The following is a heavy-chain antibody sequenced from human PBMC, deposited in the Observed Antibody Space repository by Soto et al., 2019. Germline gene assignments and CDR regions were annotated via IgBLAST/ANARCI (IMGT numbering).Heavy chain of an antibody. D-gene: IGHD4-17*01. CDR2: INPNSGGT. J-gene: IGHJ5*02. CDR1: GYTFTGYY. CDR3: ARVALRGVTTDWFDP. V-gene: IGHV1-2*02. Sequence: AASVKVSCKASGYTFTGYYMHWVRQAPGQGLEWMGWINPNSGGTNYAQKFQGRVTMTRDTSISTAYMELSRLRSDDTAVYYCARVALRGVTTDWFDPWGQGTLVTVSS.